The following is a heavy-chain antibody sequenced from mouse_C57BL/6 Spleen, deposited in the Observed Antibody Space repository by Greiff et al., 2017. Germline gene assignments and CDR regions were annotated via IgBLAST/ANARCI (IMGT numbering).Heavy chain of an antibody. CDR2: ISNGGGST. V-gene: IGHV5-12*01. J-gene: IGHJ1*01. CDR3: AIPGGSSYWYFDD. Sequence: EVQLMESGGGLVQPGGSLKLSCAASGFNFSDYYMYWVRQTPEKRLGWVAYISNGGGSTDYPDTVQGRFTISRDTAKNTLYLQMGRLKSADTAMYYCAIPGGSSYWYFDDWGPGTMVTVSA. D-gene: IGHD1-1*01. CDR1: GFNFSDYY.